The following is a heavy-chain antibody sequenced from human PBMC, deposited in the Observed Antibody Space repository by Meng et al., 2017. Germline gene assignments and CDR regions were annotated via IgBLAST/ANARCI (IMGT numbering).Heavy chain of an antibody. J-gene: IGHJ4*02. V-gene: IGHV1-8*01. CDR1: EYTCQSYK. D-gene: IGHD2-8*01. CDR3: ARGPNRWSGFDY. CDR2: MNPNSGNK. Sequence: QQVKSGHTGNQIGTPVNAANTSSEYTCQSYKSNWFRQATGQGLEWMEWMNPNSGNKGNTQNVQGRVTITTNTSKRTAYMDQSNLRSEESAEYYCARGPNRWSGFDYWCQETMVTVSS.